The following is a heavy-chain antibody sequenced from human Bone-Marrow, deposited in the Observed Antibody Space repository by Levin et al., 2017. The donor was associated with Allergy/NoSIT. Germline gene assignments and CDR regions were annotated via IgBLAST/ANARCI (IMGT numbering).Heavy chain of an antibody. CDR3: ARVNTVTTNFYWYFDL. V-gene: IGHV3-48*03. CDR2: ISSSGSTI. Sequence: SGGSLRLSCAASGFTFSSYEMNWVRQAPGKGLEWVSYISSSGSTIYYADSVKGRFTISRDNAKNSLYLQMNSLRAEDTAVYYCARVNTVTTNFYWYFDLWGRGTLVTVSS. J-gene: IGHJ2*01. CDR1: GFTFSSYE. D-gene: IGHD4-17*01.